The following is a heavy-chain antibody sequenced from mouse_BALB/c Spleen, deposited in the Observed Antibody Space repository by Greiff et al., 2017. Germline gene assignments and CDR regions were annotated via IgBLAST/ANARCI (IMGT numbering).Heavy chain of an antibody. D-gene: IGHD2-4*01. CDR3: ARSVMITTEYYFDY. J-gene: IGHJ2*01. V-gene: IGHV1-80*01. Sequence: VQLQQPGAELVRPGASVKLSCKASGYAFSSYWMNWVKQRPGQGLEWIGQIYPGDGDTNYNGKFKGKATLTADKSSSTAYMQLSSLTSEDSAVYFCARSVMITTEYYFDYWGQGTTLTVSS. CDR1: GYAFSSYW. CDR2: IYPGDGDT.